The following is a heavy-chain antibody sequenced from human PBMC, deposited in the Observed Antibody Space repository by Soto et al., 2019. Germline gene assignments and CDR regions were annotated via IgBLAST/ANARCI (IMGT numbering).Heavy chain of an antibody. V-gene: IGHV2-70*01. CDR1: GFSLSTTGVG. CDR3: ARIRYSSSWFRYYGMDV. D-gene: IGHD6-13*01. J-gene: IGHJ6*02. CDR2: IYWDDDK. Sequence: ESPAALLKPAHTLTLACTLRGFSLSTTGVGVGFIRQPPGKALEWLALIYWDDDKYYSTSLKTRLTISKDTSKNQVVLTMTNMDPVDTATYYCARIRYSSSWFRYYGMDVWGQGTTVTGSS.